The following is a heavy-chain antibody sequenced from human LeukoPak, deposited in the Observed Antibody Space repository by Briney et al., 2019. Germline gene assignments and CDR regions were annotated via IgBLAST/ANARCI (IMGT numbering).Heavy chain of an antibody. CDR2: ISTSSSYI. CDR3: ARGRGVVVITTGFDY. CDR1: GFTFSSYC. V-gene: IGHV3-21*01. Sequence: GGSLRLSCAASGFTFSSYCMNWVRQAPGKGLEWVSFISTSSSYIHYADSVKGRFTISRDNARNSLYLQMNSLRAEDTAVYYCARGRGVVVITTGFDYWGQGTLVTVSS. J-gene: IGHJ4*02. D-gene: IGHD3-22*01.